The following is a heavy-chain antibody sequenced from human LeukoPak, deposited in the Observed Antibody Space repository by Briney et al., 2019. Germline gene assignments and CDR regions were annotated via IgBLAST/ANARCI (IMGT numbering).Heavy chain of an antibody. V-gene: IGHV1-2*02. CDR2: INPNSGGT. J-gene: IGHJ4*02. CDR1: GGTFSSYA. D-gene: IGHD6-13*01. Sequence: VASVKVSCKASGGTFSSYAISWVRQAPGQGLEWMGWINPNSGGTNYAQKFQGRVTMTRDTSISTAYMELSRLRSDDTAVYYCARGQQLVPFDYWGQGTLVTVSS. CDR3: ARGQQLVPFDY.